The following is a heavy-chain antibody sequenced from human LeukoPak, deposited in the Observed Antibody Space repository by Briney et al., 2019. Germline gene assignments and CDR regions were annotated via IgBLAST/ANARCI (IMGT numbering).Heavy chain of an antibody. Sequence: GGSLRLSCAASGFTVSSNYMSWVRQAPGKGLGWVSVIYSGGSTYYADSVKGRFTISRDNSKNTLYLQMNSLRAEDTAVYYCARIYGDYTYYYYYMDVWGKGTTVTVSS. V-gene: IGHV3-53*01. CDR3: ARIYGDYTYYYYYMDV. D-gene: IGHD4-17*01. J-gene: IGHJ6*03. CDR1: GFTVSSNY. CDR2: IYSGGST.